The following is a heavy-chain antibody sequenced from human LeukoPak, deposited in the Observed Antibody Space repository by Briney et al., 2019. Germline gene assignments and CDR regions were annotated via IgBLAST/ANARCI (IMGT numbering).Heavy chain of an antibody. D-gene: IGHD3-10*01. CDR3: AKVLLWFGEFSHFDY. CDR2: IRYDGRDK. J-gene: IGHJ4*02. Sequence: GGSLRLSCAASGFTFSSYGMYWVRQAPGKGLEWVAFIRYDGRDKYCADSVKGRFTISRDNSKNTLYLQMNSLRAEDTAVYCCAKVLLWFGEFSHFDYWGQGTLVTVSS. CDR1: GFTFSSYG. V-gene: IGHV3-30*02.